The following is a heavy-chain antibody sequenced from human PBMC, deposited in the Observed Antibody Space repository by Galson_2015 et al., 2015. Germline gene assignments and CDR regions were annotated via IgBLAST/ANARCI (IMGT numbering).Heavy chain of an antibody. V-gene: IGHV3-9*01. CDR1: GFTFDDYA. CDR2: IHWNSGNI. Sequence: SLRLSGEASGFTFDDYAMHWVRQAPGKALVWVSGIHWNSGNIGYEDSVKGLFTISRDNAKNSLYLQMNSLRADDTALYYCAKERGPYSSGWSIDYWGQGTLVTVSS. D-gene: IGHD6-19*01. CDR3: AKERGPYSSGWSIDY. J-gene: IGHJ4*02.